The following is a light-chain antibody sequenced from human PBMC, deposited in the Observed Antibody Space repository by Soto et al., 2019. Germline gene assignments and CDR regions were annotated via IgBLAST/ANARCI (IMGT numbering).Light chain of an antibody. CDR3: TSYTTSSSLYV. CDR1: SSDIGGYDY. Sequence: QSALTQPASVSGSPGQSITISCTGTSSDIGGYDYVSWYQQYPGKAPKLMIYDVSNRPSGVSDRFSGSKSANTASLTISGLQAEDEADYYCTSYTTSSSLYVFGTGTKVTVL. CDR2: DVS. J-gene: IGLJ1*01. V-gene: IGLV2-14*01.